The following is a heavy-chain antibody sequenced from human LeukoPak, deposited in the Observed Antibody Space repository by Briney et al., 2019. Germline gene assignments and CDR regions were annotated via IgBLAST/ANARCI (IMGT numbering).Heavy chain of an antibody. V-gene: IGHV1-69*13. D-gene: IGHD2-15*01. CDR2: IIPIFGTA. Sequence: ASVKVSCKASGGTFSSYAISWVRQAPGQGLEWMGGIIPIFGTANYAQKFQGRVTVTADESTSTAYMELSSLRSEDTAVYYCARQYCSGGSCYVADYWGQGTLVTVSS. CDR1: GGTFSSYA. CDR3: ARQYCSGGSCYVADY. J-gene: IGHJ4*02.